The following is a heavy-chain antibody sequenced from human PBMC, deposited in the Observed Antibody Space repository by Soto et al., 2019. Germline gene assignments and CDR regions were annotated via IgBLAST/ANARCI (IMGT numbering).Heavy chain of an antibody. D-gene: IGHD3-22*01. CDR3: AREFYYDSRGIGFYS. J-gene: IGHJ4*02. CDR2: FYSSGSP. V-gene: IGHV4-59*01. Sequence: SETLSLTCTVSGGSLSGYYWSWIRQPPGKGLEWIGDFYSSGSPHHNPSLKNRVSISEDRSKNEFSLKLSSVTAADTAIYYCAREFYYDSRGIGFYSCGQRTLVTVSS. CDR1: GGSLSGYY.